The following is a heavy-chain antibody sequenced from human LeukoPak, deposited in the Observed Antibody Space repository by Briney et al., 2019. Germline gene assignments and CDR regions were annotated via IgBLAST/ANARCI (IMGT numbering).Heavy chain of an antibody. CDR3: AKEHSGSYGY. D-gene: IGHD1-26*01. J-gene: IGHJ4*02. CDR1: GFTFSSYA. V-gene: IGHV3-30*04. Sequence: LAGGSLRLSCAASGFTFSSYAMHWVRQAPGKGLEWVAVISYDGSNKYYADSVKGRFTISRDNSKNTLYLQMNSLRAEDTAVYYCAKEHSGSYGYWGQGTLVTVSS. CDR2: ISYDGSNK.